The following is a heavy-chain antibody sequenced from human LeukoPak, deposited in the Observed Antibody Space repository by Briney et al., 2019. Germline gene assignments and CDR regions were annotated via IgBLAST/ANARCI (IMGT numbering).Heavy chain of an antibody. CDR2: IYYSGST. CDR3: AKPSNYYGSATDAFDF. D-gene: IGHD3-10*01. J-gene: IGHJ3*01. Sequence: PSETLSLTCTVSGGSLSSSYSYWGWIRQPPGRGLEWVGNIYYSGSTYYNPSLKSLVTISVNTSKNHFPLKLNSATAADPAVYYCAKPSNYYGSATDAFDFWGQGTMVTVSS. CDR1: GGSLSSSYSY. V-gene: IGHV4-39*06.